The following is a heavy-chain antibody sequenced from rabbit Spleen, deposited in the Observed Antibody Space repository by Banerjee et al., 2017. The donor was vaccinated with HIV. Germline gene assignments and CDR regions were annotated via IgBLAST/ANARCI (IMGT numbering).Heavy chain of an antibody. CDR1: GFSFSNKAV. CDR2: INGITGKA. V-gene: IGHV1S45*01. CDR3: ARSYGSGWGAYIDGFDP. D-gene: IGHD4-1*01. J-gene: IGHJ2*01. Sequence: QEQLVESGGGLVQPEGSLTLTCTASGFSFSNKAVMCWVRQAPGKGLEWIACINGITGKAVYASWAKGRFTFSKTSSTTVTLQMTSLTVADTATYFCARSYGSGWGAYIDGFDPWGPGTLVTVS.